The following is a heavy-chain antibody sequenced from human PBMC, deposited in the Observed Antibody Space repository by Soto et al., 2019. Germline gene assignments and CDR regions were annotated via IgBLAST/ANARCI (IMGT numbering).Heavy chain of an antibody. V-gene: IGHV4-34*01. CDR3: ARGRVMAGTLDY. CDR1: GGSFSGYY. D-gene: IGHD6-19*01. J-gene: IGHJ4*02. CDR2: INHSGST. Sequence: QVQLQQWGAGLLKPSETLSLTCAVYGGSFSGYYWSWIRQPPGKGREWIGEINHSGSTNYNPSLTSRVTISVDTSKNQFSLKLSSVTAADTAVYYCARGRVMAGTLDYWGQGTLVTVSS.